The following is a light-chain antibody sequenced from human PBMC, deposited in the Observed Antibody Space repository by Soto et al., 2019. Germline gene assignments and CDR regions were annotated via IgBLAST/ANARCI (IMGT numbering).Light chain of an antibody. CDR2: GAS. CDR1: QSVSSN. V-gene: IGKV3-15*01. J-gene: IGKJ2*01. Sequence: EIVMTQSPATLSVSPGERATLSCRASQSVSSNLAWYQQKPGQAPRLLIYGASTRATGIPARFSGSGSGTQFTLTISSLQSEDFAVYYCHQYNSWPPGTFGQGTKVDIK. CDR3: HQYNSWPPGT.